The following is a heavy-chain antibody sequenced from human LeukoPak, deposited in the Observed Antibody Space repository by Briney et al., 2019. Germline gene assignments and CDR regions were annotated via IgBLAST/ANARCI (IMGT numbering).Heavy chain of an antibody. J-gene: IGHJ4*02. CDR1: GYTLTELS. CDR2: FDPEDGET. CDR3: AGGQRDSSGYSGSDY. V-gene: IGHV1-24*01. D-gene: IGHD3-22*01. Sequence: ASVKVSCKVSGYTLTELSMHWVRQAPGKGLEWMGGFDPEDGETIYAQKFQGRVTMTEDTSTDTAYMELSSLRSEDTAVYYCAGGQRDSSGYSGSDYWGQGTLVTVSS.